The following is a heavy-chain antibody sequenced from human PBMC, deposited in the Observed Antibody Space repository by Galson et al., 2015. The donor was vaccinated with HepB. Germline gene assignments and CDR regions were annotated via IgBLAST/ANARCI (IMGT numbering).Heavy chain of an antibody. CDR3: ARGDCTGGSCYSTRDGH. CDR2: INPKSGGT. CDR1: GYSFTGYY. J-gene: IGHJ4*02. V-gene: IGHV1-2*06. D-gene: IGHD2-15*01. Sequence: SVKVSCKASGYSFTGYYMHWVRQAPGQGLEWMGRINPKSGGTNYAQKFQARVTMTRDTSINTAYMELNRLTSDDTAVYYCARGDCTGGSCYSTRDGHWGQGTLVTVSS.